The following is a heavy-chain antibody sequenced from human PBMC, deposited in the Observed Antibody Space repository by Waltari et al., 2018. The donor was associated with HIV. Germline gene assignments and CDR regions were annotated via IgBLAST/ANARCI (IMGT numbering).Heavy chain of an antibody. CDR1: DFTFRNYG. V-gene: IGHV3-23*01. CDR2: ISGSGGST. D-gene: IGHD6-13*01. J-gene: IGHJ6*02. CDR3: VKEHQYSHSWYSYYGMDV. Sequence: EVQVLESGGALVQPGGSLRLSCAASDFTFRNYGMRWVRQAPGKGLEWVSTISGSGGSTYYADSVKGRFTVSRDNSKNTLYLQMNSLRAEDTAVYFCVKEHQYSHSWYSYYGMDVWGQGTTVTVSS.